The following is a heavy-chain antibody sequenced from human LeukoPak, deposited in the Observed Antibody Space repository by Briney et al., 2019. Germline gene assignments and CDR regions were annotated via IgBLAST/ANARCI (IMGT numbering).Heavy chain of an antibody. D-gene: IGHD3-10*01. V-gene: IGHV5-51*02. J-gene: IGHJ3*02. Sequence: GESRKISGQASVYTFTSDLTGGVRQIPGKGREWIGISYPGVSDARYSPSFQGQVTISADKSIRTAYLPWSSLKASDTAMYYCARRVQYYYGSAGGSYAFDIWGQGTMVTVSS. CDR1: VYTFTSDL. CDR3: ARRVQYYYGSAGGSYAFDI. CDR2: SYPGVSDA.